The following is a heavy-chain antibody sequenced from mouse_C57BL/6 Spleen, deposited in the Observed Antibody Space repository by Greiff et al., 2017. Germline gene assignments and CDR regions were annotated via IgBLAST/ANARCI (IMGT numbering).Heavy chain of an antibody. CDR1: GYTFTSYW. D-gene: IGHD2-3*01. J-gene: IGHJ2*01. CDR2: IYPGSGST. CDR3: ARPWDDGFSYYFDY. V-gene: IGHV1-55*01. Sequence: QVQLKQPGAELVKPGASVKMSCKASGYTFTSYWITWVKQRPGQGLEWIGDIYPGSGSTNYNEKFKSKATLTVDTSSSTAYMQLSSLTSEDSAVYYCARPWDDGFSYYFDYWGQGTTLTVSS.